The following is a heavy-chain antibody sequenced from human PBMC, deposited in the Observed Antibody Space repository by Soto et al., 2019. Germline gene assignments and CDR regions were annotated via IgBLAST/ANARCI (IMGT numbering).Heavy chain of an antibody. CDR3: AAEYYYGSSDPKGRID. V-gene: IGHV3-23*01. D-gene: IGHD3-22*01. Sequence: GGSLRLSCAGSGFTFSTFSMNWVRQAPGKGLEWVSSIYGNAGASFYADSVKGRFTISRDNSNNILYLQMNSLRVEDTAVYYCAAEYYYGSSDPKGRIDWGQGTQVTVS. CDR2: IYGNAGAS. J-gene: IGHJ4*02. CDR1: GFTFSTFS.